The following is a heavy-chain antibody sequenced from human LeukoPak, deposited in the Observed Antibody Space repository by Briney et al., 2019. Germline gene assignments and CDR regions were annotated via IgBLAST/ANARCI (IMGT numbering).Heavy chain of an antibody. D-gene: IGHD3-10*01. CDR3: ARGVGYYGSGHISY. V-gene: IGHV3-30-3*01. Sequence: GRSLRLSCAASGFTFSSYAMRWVRQAPGKGLEWVAVISYDGSNKYYAASVKGRSTISRDNSKNTLYLQMSSLRAEDTAVYYCARGVGYYGSGHISYWGQGTLVTVSS. CDR1: GFTFSSYA. CDR2: ISYDGSNK. J-gene: IGHJ4*02.